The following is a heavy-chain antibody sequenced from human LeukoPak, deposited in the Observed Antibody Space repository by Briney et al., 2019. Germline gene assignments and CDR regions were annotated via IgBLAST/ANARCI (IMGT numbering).Heavy chain of an antibody. V-gene: IGHV4-4*07. CDR1: GGSMRNYY. CDR3: ARDRGTSGFKTEFFQL. D-gene: IGHD6-19*01. CDR2: ILTSGST. J-gene: IGHJ1*01. Sequence: SETLSLTCFVSGGSMRNYYWNWIRQPAGQGLEWIGRILTSGSTNYNPSLKSRVTLSVDTSKNQFSLKMTSVTAADTALYYCARDRGTSGFKTEFFQLWGQGTLVTVS.